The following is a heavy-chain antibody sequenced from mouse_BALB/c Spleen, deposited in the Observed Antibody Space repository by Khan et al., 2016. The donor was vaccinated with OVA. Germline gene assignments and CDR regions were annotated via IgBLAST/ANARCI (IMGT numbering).Heavy chain of an antibody. V-gene: IGHV3-2*02. CDR3: ARGNYYRYAMDY. J-gene: IGHJ4*01. CDR1: GYSITSNYA. D-gene: IGHD1-1*01. Sequence: EVKLLESGPGLVKPSQSLSLTCTVTGYSITSNYAWNWIRQFPGNKLEWMGYISYSGSTNYNPSLKSRISITRDTSKNQFFLQLNSVTTEDTATYYCARGNYYRYAMDYWGQGTSITVSS. CDR2: ISYSGST.